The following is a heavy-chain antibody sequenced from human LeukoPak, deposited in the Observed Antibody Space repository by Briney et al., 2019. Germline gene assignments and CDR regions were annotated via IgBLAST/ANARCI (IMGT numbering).Heavy chain of an antibody. CDR2: ISSSSSYI. CDR3: AKDDNGDYGMDY. V-gene: IGHV3-21*04. CDR1: GFTFSSYS. J-gene: IGHJ4*02. D-gene: IGHD4-17*01. Sequence: PGGSLRLSCVASGFTFSSYSMNWVRQAPGKGLEWVSSISSSSSYIYYADSVKGRFTISRDNAKNSLYLQMNSLRAEDTALYYCAKDDNGDYGMDYWGQGTLVTVSS.